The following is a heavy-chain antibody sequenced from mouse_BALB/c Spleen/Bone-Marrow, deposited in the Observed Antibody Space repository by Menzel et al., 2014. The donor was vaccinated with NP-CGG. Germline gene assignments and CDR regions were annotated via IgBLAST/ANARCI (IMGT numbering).Heavy chain of an antibody. D-gene: IGHD2-4*01. CDR1: GYTFTDYA. V-gene: IGHV1-67*01. CDR3: ARGIYYDSTWFAY. Sequence: QVQLQQSGPELVRPGVSVKISCKGSGYTFTDYAMHWVKPSHAKSLEWIGVISTYSGNTNYNQKFKGKATMTVDKSSSTAYMELARLTSEDSAIYYCARGIYYDSTWFAYWGQGTLVTVSA. CDR2: ISTYSGNT. J-gene: IGHJ3*01.